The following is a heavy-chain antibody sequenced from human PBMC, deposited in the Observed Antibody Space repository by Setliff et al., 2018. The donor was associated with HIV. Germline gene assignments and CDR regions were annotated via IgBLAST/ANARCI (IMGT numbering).Heavy chain of an antibody. Sequence: PSETLSLTCIVSDGSISSSGYYWGWIRQPPGKGLEWIGSIYYNGSIYYKSALKSRVTISADTSKNHCSLRLTSGTAAEAAVYYCGTGWGTLASFDVWGQGALVTVSS. CDR2: IYYNGSI. J-gene: IGHJ4*02. CDR3: GTGWGTLASFDV. V-gene: IGHV4-39*02. CDR1: DGSISSSGYY. D-gene: IGHD6-19*01.